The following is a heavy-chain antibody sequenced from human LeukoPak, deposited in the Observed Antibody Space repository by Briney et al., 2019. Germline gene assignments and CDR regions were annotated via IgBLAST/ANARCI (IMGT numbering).Heavy chain of an antibody. J-gene: IGHJ4*02. Sequence: PGGSLRHSCAASGFTFTNYGMHWVRQAPGKGLEWVAYIASDGNYRDYVDSVRGRFTVSRDNSKNTLYLQMDSLRAEDTAVYYCANLPYNWNEYFDDYWGQGTLVTVSS. D-gene: IGHD1-1*01. CDR3: ANLPYNWNEYFDDY. CDR2: IASDGNYR. CDR1: GFTFTNYG. V-gene: IGHV3-30*02.